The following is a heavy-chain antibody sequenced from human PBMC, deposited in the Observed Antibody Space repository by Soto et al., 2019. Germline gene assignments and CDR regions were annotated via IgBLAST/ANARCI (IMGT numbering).Heavy chain of an antibody. J-gene: IGHJ6*03. CDR2: INPNSGGT. CDR3: ARGCSSTSCYGYYYYYYRDV. Sequence: ASVKVSCKASGYTFTGYYMHWVRQAPGQGLEWMGWINPNSGGTNYAQKFQGWVTMTRDTSISTAYMELSRLRSDDTAVYYCARGCSSTSCYGYYYYYYRDVWGKGTTVTVSS. D-gene: IGHD2-2*01. V-gene: IGHV1-2*04. CDR1: GYTFTGYY.